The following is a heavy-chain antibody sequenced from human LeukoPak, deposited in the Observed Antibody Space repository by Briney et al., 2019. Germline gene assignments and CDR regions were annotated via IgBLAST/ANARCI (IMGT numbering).Heavy chain of an antibody. CDR2: ISPTGSTT. V-gene: IGHV3-74*01. Sequence: HTGGSLRLSCTASGFSFSGHWMHWARQLPGKGLVWVSRISPTGSTTSYADSVKGRFTVSRDNAKNTLYLQMNSLRAEDTAVYYCARKGEVGATDFDYWGQGTLVTVSS. CDR1: GFSFSGHW. CDR3: ARKGEVGATDFDY. D-gene: IGHD1-26*01. J-gene: IGHJ4*02.